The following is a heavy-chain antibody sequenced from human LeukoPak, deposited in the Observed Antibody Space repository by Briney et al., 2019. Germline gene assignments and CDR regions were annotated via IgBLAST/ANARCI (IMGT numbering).Heavy chain of an antibody. CDR1: GYTFTGYY. CDR2: INPNSGGT. J-gene: IGHJ5*02. D-gene: IGHD2-8*01. Sequence: ASVKVSCKASGYTFTGYYMHWVRQAPGQGLEWMGWINPNSGGTNYAQKFQGRVTMTRDTSISTAYMELSRLRSDDTAVYYCARGGEDIVLMVYAMESNWFDPWGQGTLVTVSS. CDR3: ARGGEDIVLMVYAMESNWFDP. V-gene: IGHV1-2*02.